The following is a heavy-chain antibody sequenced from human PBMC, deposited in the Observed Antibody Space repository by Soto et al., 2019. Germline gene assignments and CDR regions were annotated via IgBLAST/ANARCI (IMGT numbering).Heavy chain of an antibody. CDR1: GGTFSSYA. V-gene: IGHV1-69*12. D-gene: IGHD5-12*01. CDR2: IIPIFGTA. J-gene: IGHJ3*02. CDR3: ARVRDGYNKGADAFDI. Sequence: QVQLVQSGAEVKKPGSSVKVSCKASGGTFSSYAISWVRQAPGQGLEWMGGIIPIFGTANYAQKFQGRVTSTADESTSTAYMELSSLRSEDTAVYYCARVRDGYNKGADAFDIWGQGTMVTVSS.